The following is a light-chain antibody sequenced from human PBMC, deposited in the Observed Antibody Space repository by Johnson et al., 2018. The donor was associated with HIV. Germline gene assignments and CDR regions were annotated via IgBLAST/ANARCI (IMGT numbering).Light chain of an antibody. V-gene: IGLV1-51*01. CDR2: DNN. CDR1: SSNIANNY. J-gene: IGLJ1*01. CDR3: GTWDSSLSAYV. Sequence: QSVLTQPPSVSAAPGQKVTISCSGSSSNIANNYVSWYQQLPGTAPKLLIYDNNKRPSGIPDRLSGSKSGTSATLGITGLQTGDEADYYCGTWDSSLSAYVFGTGTKVTVL.